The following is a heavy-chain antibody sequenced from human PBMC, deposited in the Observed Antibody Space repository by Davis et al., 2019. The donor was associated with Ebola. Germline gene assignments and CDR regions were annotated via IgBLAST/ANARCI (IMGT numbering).Heavy chain of an antibody. Sequence: KVSCKGSGYRFTSYWIGWVRQMPGKGLEWMGIIYPGDSDTRYCPSFQGQVTISADKSISTAYLQWSSLQASDTAMYYCARQEGKGFDLWGRGTLVTVSS. CDR1: GYRFTSYW. J-gene: IGHJ2*01. V-gene: IGHV5-51*01. CDR2: IYPGDSDT. CDR3: ARQEGKGFDL.